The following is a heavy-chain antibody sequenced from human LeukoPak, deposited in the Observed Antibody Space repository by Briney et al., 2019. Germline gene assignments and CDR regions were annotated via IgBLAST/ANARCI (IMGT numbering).Heavy chain of an antibody. D-gene: IGHD2-21*01. J-gene: IGHJ4*02. Sequence: GGSLRLSCAASGFTFSSYWMSWVRQAPGKGLEWVANIKQDGSEKNYVGFVKGRFTISRDNAKNSLFLQMNSLRAEDTAVYHCATGLWTFGSWGQGTLVTVSS. CDR3: ATGLWTFGS. V-gene: IGHV3-7*03. CDR1: GFTFSSYW. CDR2: IKQDGSEK.